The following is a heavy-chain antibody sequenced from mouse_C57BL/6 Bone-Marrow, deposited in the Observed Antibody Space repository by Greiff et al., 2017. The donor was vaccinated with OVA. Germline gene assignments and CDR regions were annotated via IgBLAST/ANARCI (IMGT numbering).Heavy chain of an antibody. CDR2: IDPETGGT. CDR1: GYTFTDSD. J-gene: IGHJ4*01. CDR3: TRGYSNYYAMDY. Sequence: QVQLQPPGPELVTPGPSLTLSCKASGYTFTDSDIHWVKQTPVHGLEWIGPIDPETGGTAYNQQFKGKAILTAAKSSSTAYMELRSLTSEDSAVYYCTRGYSNYYAMDYWGQGTSVTVSS. V-gene: IGHV1-15*01. D-gene: IGHD2-5*01.